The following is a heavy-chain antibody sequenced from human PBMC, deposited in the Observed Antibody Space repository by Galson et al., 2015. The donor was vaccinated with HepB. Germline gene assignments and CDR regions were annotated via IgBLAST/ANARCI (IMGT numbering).Heavy chain of an antibody. D-gene: IGHD4-11*01. CDR3: ARVPLQPGYFDL. V-gene: IGHV3-21*01. CDR1: GFTISGYS. J-gene: IGHJ2*01. CDR2: ITGGGNYI. Sequence: SLRLSCAASGFTISGYSMIWVRQAPWKGLEWVASITGGGNYINYVDSVQDRFTIPRDNARNPLFLQMNSLRVDDTAVYYCARVPLQPGYFDLWGRGTLVTVSS.